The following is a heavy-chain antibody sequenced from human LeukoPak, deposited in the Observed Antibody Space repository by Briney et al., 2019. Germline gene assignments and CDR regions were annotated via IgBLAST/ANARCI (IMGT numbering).Heavy chain of an antibody. J-gene: IGHJ4*02. CDR3: ASAYYDILGGHFDY. D-gene: IGHD3-9*01. V-gene: IGHV4-59*01. Sequence: SETLSLTCTVSGGSISSYYWSWIRQPPGKGLEWIGYIFYTGSTNYNPSLKSRVTISVLTSKNRFSLKLSSVTAADTAVYYCASAYYDILGGHFDYWGQGTLVTVSS. CDR1: GGSISSYY. CDR2: IFYTGST.